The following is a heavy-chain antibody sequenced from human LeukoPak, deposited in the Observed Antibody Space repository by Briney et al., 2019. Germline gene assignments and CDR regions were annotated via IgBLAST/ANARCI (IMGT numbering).Heavy chain of an antibody. Sequence: ESGPTLVNPTQTLTLTCTFSGFSLSTSGMCVSWIRQPPGKALEWLARIDWDDDKYYSTSLKTRLTISKDTSKNQVVLTMTNMDPVDTATYYCARAIPYSGSHEAFDIWGQGTMVTVSS. J-gene: IGHJ3*02. D-gene: IGHD1-26*01. CDR2: IDWDDDK. CDR3: ARAIPYSGSHEAFDI. CDR1: GFSLSTSGMC. V-gene: IGHV2-70*11.